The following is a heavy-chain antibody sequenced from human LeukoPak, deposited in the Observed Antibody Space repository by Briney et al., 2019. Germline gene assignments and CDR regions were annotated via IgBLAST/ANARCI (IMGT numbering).Heavy chain of an antibody. J-gene: IGHJ4*02. CDR1: GYIFTDYY. CDR2: INPNNGGT. CDR3: ARAPAYCGGDCYFY. V-gene: IGHV1-2*06. Sequence: ASAKVSCKASGYIFTDYYMHWVRQAPGQGLEWMGRINPNNGGTYYSQKFQGRVTMTRDTSITTAYMELSRLRSDDTAVYYCARAPAYCGGDCYFYWGQGTLVTVSS. D-gene: IGHD2-21*02.